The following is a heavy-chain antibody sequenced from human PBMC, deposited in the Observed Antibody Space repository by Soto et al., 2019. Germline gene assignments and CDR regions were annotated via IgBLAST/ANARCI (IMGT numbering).Heavy chain of an antibody. CDR2: IKQDGSEK. V-gene: IGHV3-7*01. CDR1: GFTFSSYW. J-gene: IGHJ6*03. D-gene: IGHD2-2*01. CDR3: AREGYQLLLGYYYYYYMDV. Sequence: GSLRLSCAASGFTFSSYWMSWVRQAPGKGLEWVANIKQDGSEKYYVDSVKGRFTISRDNAKNSLYLQMNSLRAEDTAVYYCAREGYQLLLGYYYYYYMDVWGKGTTVTVSS.